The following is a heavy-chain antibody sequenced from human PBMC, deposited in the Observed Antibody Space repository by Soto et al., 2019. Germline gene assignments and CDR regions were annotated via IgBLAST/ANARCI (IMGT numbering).Heavy chain of an antibody. J-gene: IGHJ6*02. CDR3: ASPPSSNRYYYGMDV. V-gene: IGHV1-69*12. CDR1: GGTFSSYA. Sequence: QVQLVQSGAEVKKPGSSVKVSCKASGGTFSSYAISWVRQAPGQGLEWMGGIIPIFGTAKYAQKFQGRVTITAEESTSTAYMELSSLRSEDTAVYYCASPPSSNRYYYGMDVWGQGTPVTVSS. D-gene: IGHD4-4*01. CDR2: IIPIFGTA.